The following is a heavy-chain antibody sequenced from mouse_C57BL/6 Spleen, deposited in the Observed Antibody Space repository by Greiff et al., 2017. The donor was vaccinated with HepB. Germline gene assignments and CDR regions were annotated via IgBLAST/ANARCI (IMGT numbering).Heavy chain of an antibody. CDR1: GYAFSSYW. D-gene: IGHD2-4*01. J-gene: IGHJ3*01. V-gene: IGHV1-80*01. CDR3: AREDDYLFAY. Sequence: VQLQQSGAELVKPGASVKISCKASGYAFSSYWMNWVKQRPGKGLEWIGQIYPGDGDTNYNGKFKGKATLTADISSSTAYMQLSSLTSEDSAVYFCAREDDYLFAYWGQGTLVTVSA. CDR2: IYPGDGDT.